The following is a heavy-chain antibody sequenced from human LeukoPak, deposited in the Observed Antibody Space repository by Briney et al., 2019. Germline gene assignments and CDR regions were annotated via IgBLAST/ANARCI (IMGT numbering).Heavy chain of an antibody. Sequence: PSETLSLTCTVSGGSISSGDYYSSWIRQPPGKGLEWIVYIYYSGSTYYNPSLKSRVTISVDTSKNQFSLKLSSVTAADTAVYYCARERVYSRRTPNWFDPWGQGTLVTVSS. V-gene: IGHV4-30-4*08. CDR2: IYYSGST. CDR3: ARERVYSRRTPNWFDP. J-gene: IGHJ5*02. CDR1: GGSISSGDYY. D-gene: IGHD6-13*01.